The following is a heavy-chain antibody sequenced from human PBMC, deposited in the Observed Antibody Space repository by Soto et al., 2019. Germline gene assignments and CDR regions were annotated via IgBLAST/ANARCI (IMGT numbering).Heavy chain of an antibody. CDR3: ATGDIVATSYYMDV. J-gene: IGHJ6*03. D-gene: IGHD5-12*01. CDR2: MNPNSGNT. Sequence: QVQLVQSGAEVKKPGASVKVSCKASGYTFPSYDINWARQATGQGLEWMGWMNPNSGNTGYAQKFQGRVTMTWDTSISTAYMELSSLRSEDTAVYYCATGDIVATSYYMDVWGKGPRSPSP. V-gene: IGHV1-8*01. CDR1: GYTFPSYD.